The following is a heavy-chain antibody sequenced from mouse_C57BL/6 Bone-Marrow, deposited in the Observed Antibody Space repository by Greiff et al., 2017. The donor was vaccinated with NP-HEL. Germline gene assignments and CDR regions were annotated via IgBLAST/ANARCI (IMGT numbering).Heavy chain of an antibody. D-gene: IGHD2-3*01. CDR3: ARALYDGYYGFAY. V-gene: IGHV7-1*01. Sequence: EVNVVESGGGLVQSGRSLRLSCATSGFTFSDFYMEWVRQAPGKGLEWIAASRNKANDYTTEYSASVKGRFIVSRDTSQSILYLQMNALRAEDTAIYYCARALYDGYYGFAYWGQGTLVTVSA. CDR1: GFTFSDFY. CDR2: SRNKANDYTT. J-gene: IGHJ3*01.